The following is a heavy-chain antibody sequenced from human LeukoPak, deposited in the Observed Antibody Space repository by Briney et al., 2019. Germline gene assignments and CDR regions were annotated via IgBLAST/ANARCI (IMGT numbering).Heavy chain of an antibody. D-gene: IGHD6-19*01. Sequence: ASVKVSCKVSGYTLTELSMHWVRQAPGKGLEWMGGFDPEDGETIYAQKFQGRVTMTEDTSTDTAYMELSSLRSDDTAVYYCARAVAGHWYFDLWGRGTLVTVSS. J-gene: IGHJ2*01. CDR1: GYTLTELS. CDR2: FDPEDGET. CDR3: ARAVAGHWYFDL. V-gene: IGHV1-24*01.